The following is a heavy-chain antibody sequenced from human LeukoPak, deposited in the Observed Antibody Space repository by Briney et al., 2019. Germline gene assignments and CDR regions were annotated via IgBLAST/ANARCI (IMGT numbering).Heavy chain of an antibody. V-gene: IGHV1-18*01. Sequence: ASVKVSCRASGYTFTSYDINWVRQATGQGLEWMGWISGYNDNPNYIQRLQGRVTMTTDTSTSTAYLELRSLTSDDTAVYYCARDRPKDDAFDIWGQGTLVIVSS. CDR3: ARDRPKDDAFDI. J-gene: IGHJ3*02. CDR1: GYTFTSYD. CDR2: ISGYNDNP.